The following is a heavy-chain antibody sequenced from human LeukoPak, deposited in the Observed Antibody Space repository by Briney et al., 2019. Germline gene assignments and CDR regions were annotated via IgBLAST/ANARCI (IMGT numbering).Heavy chain of an antibody. J-gene: IGHJ4*02. D-gene: IGHD3-10*01. CDR1: GYTFTSYW. CDR2: IYPGDSDT. Sequence: GESLQISCKGSGYTFTSYWIGWVRQLPGKGLEWMGSIYPGDSDTRYSPSFQGQVTISADRSISTASLQWSSLQASDTAMYYCARPRTLVRGTIGYYFDYWGQGTLVTVSS. CDR3: ARPRTLVRGTIGYYFDY. V-gene: IGHV5-51*01.